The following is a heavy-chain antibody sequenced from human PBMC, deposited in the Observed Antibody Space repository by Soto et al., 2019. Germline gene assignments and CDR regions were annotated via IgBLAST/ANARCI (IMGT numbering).Heavy chain of an antibody. D-gene: IGHD3-22*01. CDR2: MNPNSGNT. CDR3: ARYKTYYYDSSGYYTPNYYYYGMDV. Sequence: AASVKVSGKASGYTFTSYDINCVRQATGQVLEWMGWMNPNSGNTGYAQKFQGRVTMTRNTSISTAYMELSSLRSEDTAVYYCARYKTYYYDSSGYYTPNYYYYGMDVWGQGTTVTVSS. CDR1: GYTFTSYD. J-gene: IGHJ6*02. V-gene: IGHV1-8*01.